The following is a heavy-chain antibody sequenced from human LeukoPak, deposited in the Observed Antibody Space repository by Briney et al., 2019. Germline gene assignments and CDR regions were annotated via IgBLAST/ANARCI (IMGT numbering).Heavy chain of an antibody. CDR1: GGSFSGYF. CDR2: ITHSGST. CDR3: ARGPPQTYFHGNGYYYFDY. D-gene: IGHD3-22*01. Sequence: SETLSLTCAVYGGSFSGYFWTWIRQPPGKGLEWIGEITHSGSTNYNPSLKSRVIISTDTSNSQFSLTLSSVTTADTAVYYCARGPPQTYFHGNGYYYFDYWGQGTLVAVSS. V-gene: IGHV4-34*01. J-gene: IGHJ4*02.